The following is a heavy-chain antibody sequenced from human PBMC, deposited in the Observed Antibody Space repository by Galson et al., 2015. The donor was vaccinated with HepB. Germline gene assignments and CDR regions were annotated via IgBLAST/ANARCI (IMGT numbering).Heavy chain of an antibody. Sequence: SLRLSCAASGFTFSTYSMNWVRQAPGKGLEWVSYISSSSSTIYYADTVKGRFTVSRDNAKNSLYLQMNSLRAGDTAVYYCARAGYSSSWYGVYWGQGTLVTVSS. V-gene: IGHV3-48*01. J-gene: IGHJ4*02. CDR2: ISSSSSTI. CDR1: GFTFSTYS. D-gene: IGHD6-13*01. CDR3: ARAGYSSSWYGVY.